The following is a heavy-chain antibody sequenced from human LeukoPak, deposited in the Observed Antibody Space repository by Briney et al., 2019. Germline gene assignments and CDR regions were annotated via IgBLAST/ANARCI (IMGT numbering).Heavy chain of an antibody. CDR1: GYTFTSYG. CDR2: ISAYNGNT. V-gene: IGHV1-18*01. CDR3: ARDGVYSSSSGWFDP. J-gene: IGHJ5*02. Sequence: GASVKVSCKASGYTFTSYGISWVRQAPGQGLEWMGWISAYNGNTNYAQKLQGRVTMTTDTSTSTAYMELRSLRSDDTAVYYCARDGVYSSSSGWFDPWGQGTLVTVSS. D-gene: IGHD6-6*01.